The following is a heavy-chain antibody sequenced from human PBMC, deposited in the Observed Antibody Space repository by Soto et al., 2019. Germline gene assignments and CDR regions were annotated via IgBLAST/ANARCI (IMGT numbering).Heavy chain of an antibody. CDR2: INAGNGNT. CDR3: ARSTMVRGVTP. V-gene: IGHV1-3*01. J-gene: IGHJ5*02. D-gene: IGHD3-10*01. CDR1: GYTFTSYA. Sequence: QVQLVQSGAEVKKPGASVKVSCKASGYTFTSYAMHWVRQAPGQRLEWMGWINAGNGNTKYSQKFQGRVPITRDTSASTAYMELSSLRSEDTAVYYCARSTMVRGVTPWGQGTLVTVSS.